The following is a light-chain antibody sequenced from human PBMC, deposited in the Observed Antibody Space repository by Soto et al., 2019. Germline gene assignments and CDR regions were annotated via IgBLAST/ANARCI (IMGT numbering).Light chain of an antibody. CDR2: AAS. J-gene: IGKJ5*01. CDR3: QQSDSFPVT. V-gene: IGKV1D-12*01. Sequence: DVRMTQYPSSVSASVGDRVTITCRASQGIGRWLAWYQQRPGKAPRFLIYAASSLQGGDPSRFSGSGSGTDFTLTISNLQPEDFATYFCQQSDSFPVTFGQGTRLEMK. CDR1: QGIGRW.